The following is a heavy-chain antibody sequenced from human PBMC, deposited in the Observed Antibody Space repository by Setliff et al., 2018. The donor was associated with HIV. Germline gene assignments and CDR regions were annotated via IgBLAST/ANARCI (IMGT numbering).Heavy chain of an antibody. V-gene: IGHV4-38-2*02. CDR1: GYSISSGYY. CDR3: ARERKPWYYYDSSGYYFYWYFDL. CDR2: ISHSGST. D-gene: IGHD3-22*01. Sequence: KPSETLSLTCAVSGYSISSGYYWGWIRQPPGKGLEWIGSISHSGSTYYNPSLKSRVTISVDTSKNQFSLKLSSVTAADTAVYYCARERKPWYYYDSSGYYFYWYFDLWGRGTLVTVSS. J-gene: IGHJ2*01.